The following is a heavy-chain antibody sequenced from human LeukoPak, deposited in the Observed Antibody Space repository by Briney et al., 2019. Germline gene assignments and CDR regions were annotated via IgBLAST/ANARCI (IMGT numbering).Heavy chain of an antibody. Sequence: VWSLRLSCAASGFTFSSHAMLWVGQAPGNELQWVSAISSNGVSTYYADSVKGRFTISRDNSKNTLYLQVNSLRAEDTAVYYCARRPSYYFDYWGQGTLVTVS. CDR2: ISSNGVST. CDR3: ARRPSYYFDY. V-gene: IGHV3-23*01. J-gene: IGHJ4*02. CDR1: GFTFSSHA.